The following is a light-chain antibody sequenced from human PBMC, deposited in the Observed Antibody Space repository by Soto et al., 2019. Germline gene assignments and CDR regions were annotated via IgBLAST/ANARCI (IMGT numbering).Light chain of an antibody. CDR3: MQGTPCPPYT. CDR1: QSLVHSDGSTY. V-gene: IGKV2-30*02. CDR2: KVS. J-gene: IGKJ2*01. Sequence: DVVLTQSPLSLPVTLGQPASISCRSSQSLVHSDGSTYLSWFHQRPGQSPRRLIYKVSNRDTGVPDRFSSSESGTDFALKISSVEAEDVVVYYCMQGTPCPPYTFGHGAMVEIK.